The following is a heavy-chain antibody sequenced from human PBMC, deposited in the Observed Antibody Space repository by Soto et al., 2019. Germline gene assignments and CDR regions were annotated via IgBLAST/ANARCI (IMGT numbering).Heavy chain of an antibody. D-gene: IGHD3-10*01. J-gene: IGHJ6*04. Sequence: GGSLRLSCAASGFTFSSYAMSWVRQAPGKGLEWVSAISGSGGSTYYADSVKGRFTISRDNSKNTLYLQMNSLRAEDTAVYYCAKDLAITMVRGGGMDVWGKGTTVTVSS. V-gene: IGHV3-23*01. CDR2: ISGSGGST. CDR1: GFTFSSYA. CDR3: AKDLAITMVRGGGMDV.